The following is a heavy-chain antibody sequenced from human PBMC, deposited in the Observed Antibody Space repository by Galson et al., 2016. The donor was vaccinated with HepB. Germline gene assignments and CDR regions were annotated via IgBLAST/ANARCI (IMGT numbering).Heavy chain of an antibody. Sequence: SLRLSCAASGFTFDGCVMHWVRQAPGKGLEWVAVISFDGSNNFYADSVKGRFTISRDNSKNTLYLQMNSLRAEDTAVYYCARDDDYVWGTYRYTRTVPQYYFDYWGQGTLVTVSS. V-gene: IGHV3-30-3*01. J-gene: IGHJ4*02. CDR1: GFTFDGCV. D-gene: IGHD3-16*02. CDR2: ISFDGSNN. CDR3: ARDDDYVWGTYRYTRTVPQYYFDY.